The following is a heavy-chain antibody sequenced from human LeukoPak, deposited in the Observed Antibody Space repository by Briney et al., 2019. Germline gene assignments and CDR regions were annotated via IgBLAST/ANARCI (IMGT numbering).Heavy chain of an antibody. J-gene: IGHJ5*02. CDR3: ARDPLITYYYDSSGNHADWFDP. D-gene: IGHD3-22*01. CDR2: ISSSSSYI. CDR1: GFTFSSYS. Sequence: GGSLRLSCAASGFTFSSYSMNWVRQAPGKGLEGVSSISSSSSYIYYADSVKGRFTISRDNAKNSLYLQMKSLRAEDTAVYYCARDPLITYYYDSSGNHADWFDPWGQGTLVTVSS. V-gene: IGHV3-21*01.